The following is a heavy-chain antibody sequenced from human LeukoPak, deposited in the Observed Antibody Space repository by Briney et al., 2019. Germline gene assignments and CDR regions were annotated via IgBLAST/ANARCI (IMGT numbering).Heavy chain of an antibody. J-gene: IGHJ6*03. CDR2: IYYSGST. CDR3: ARALDFWNGALMNYYMDV. D-gene: IGHD3-3*01. Sequence: SETLSLTCTVSGGSISSYYWSWIRQPPGKGLEWIGYIYYSGSTNYNPSLKSRVTISVDTSKNQFSLKLSSVTAADTAVYYCARALDFWNGALMNYYMDVWGKGTTVTVSS. V-gene: IGHV4-59*01. CDR1: GGSISSYY.